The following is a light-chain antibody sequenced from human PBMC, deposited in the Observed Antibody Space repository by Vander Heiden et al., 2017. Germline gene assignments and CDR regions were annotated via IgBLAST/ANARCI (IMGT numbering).Light chain of an antibody. CDR3: QQSYTIPLT. J-gene: IGKJ2*01. CDR1: QSIASF. V-gene: IGKV1-39*01. Sequence: DIQMTQSPSSLSASVGDRVTITCRASQSIASFLNWYQQKPGKAPNLLIYDASTLQSGVPSRCTAIGSGTDFTLTISSLQPEDCATYYCQQSYTIPLTFGQGTKLEIK. CDR2: DAS.